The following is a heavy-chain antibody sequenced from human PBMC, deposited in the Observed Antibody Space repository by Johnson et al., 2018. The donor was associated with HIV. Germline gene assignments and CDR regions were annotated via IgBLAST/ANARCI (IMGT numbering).Heavy chain of an antibody. V-gene: IGHV3-15*01. Sequence: VQLVESGGGLVKPGGSLRLSCAASGFTFSNAWMSWVRQAPGKGLEWVGRIKRKSDGETTDYAAPVKGRFTISRDDSKNTLYLQMNSLRAEDTAVYYCARDGDDGVEADDTKGAFDIWGQGTMVTVSS. CDR2: IKRKSDGETT. D-gene: IGHD3-10*01. CDR3: ARDGDDGVEADDTKGAFDI. J-gene: IGHJ3*02. CDR1: GFTFSNAW.